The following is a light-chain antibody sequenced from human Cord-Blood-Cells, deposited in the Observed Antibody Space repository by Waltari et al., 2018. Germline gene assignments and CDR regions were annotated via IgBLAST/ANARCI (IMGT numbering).Light chain of an antibody. CDR3: QSYDSSLSGVV. Sequence: QSVLTQPPSVSGAPGQRVTISCTGISSNIGAGSDVPWYQQLPGTSPKLLIYGNSNRPSGVPDRFSGSKSGTSASLAITGLQAEDEADYYCQSYDSSLSGVVFGGGTKLTVL. J-gene: IGLJ2*01. CDR1: SSNIGAGSD. CDR2: GNS. V-gene: IGLV1-40*01.